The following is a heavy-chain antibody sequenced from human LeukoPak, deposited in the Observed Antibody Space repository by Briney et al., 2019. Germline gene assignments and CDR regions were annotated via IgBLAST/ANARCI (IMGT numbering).Heavy chain of an antibody. Sequence: GGSQRLSCAASKFTFSSYEMNWVRQAPGKGLEWVSYISSSGSTKNYADSVKGRFAISRDNTKNSVFLQMNSLRAEDTGVYYCARENDYDTNGYAALDLWGQGTVVTVSS. V-gene: IGHV3-48*03. CDR2: ISSSGSTK. CDR3: ARENDYDTNGYAALDL. J-gene: IGHJ3*01. CDR1: KFTFSSYE. D-gene: IGHD3-22*01.